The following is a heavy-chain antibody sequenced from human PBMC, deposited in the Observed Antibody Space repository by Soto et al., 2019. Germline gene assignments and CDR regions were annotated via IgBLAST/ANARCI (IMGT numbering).Heavy chain of an antibody. CDR3: VQTTGWPGFDF. V-gene: IGHV3-53*01. D-gene: IGHD6-19*01. J-gene: IGHJ4*02. CDR1: GFTVSSKY. Sequence: EVQLVESGGGLIQPGGSLRLSCAASGFTVSSKYMTWVRQAPGKGLEWVSVIYGGGTTYYADSVKGRFTISRDNSKNTLYLQMNSLTAEDTAGAYCVQTTGWPGFDFWGQGTLVTLSS. CDR2: IYGGGTT.